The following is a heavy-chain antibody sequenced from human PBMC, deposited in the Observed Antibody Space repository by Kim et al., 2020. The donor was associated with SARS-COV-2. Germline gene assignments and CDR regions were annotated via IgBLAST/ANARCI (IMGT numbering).Heavy chain of an antibody. CDR3: ARDAGSSYRSYSYDYY. CDR2: ISYDGSNK. V-gene: IGHV3-30*04. CDR1: GFTFSSYA. Sequence: GGSLRLSCAASGFTFSSYAMHWVRQAPGKGLEWVAVISYDGSNKYYADSVKGRFTISRDNSKNTLYLQMNSLRAEDTAVYYCARDAGSSYRSYSYDYY. D-gene: IGHD3-16*02. J-gene: IGHJ6*03.